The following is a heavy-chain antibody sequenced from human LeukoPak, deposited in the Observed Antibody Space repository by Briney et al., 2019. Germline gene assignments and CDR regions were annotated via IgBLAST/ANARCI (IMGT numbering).Heavy chain of an antibody. Sequence: PGGSLRLSCAASGFTFSSYAMSWVRQAPGKGLEWVSAISGSGGSTYYADSVKGRFTISRDNSKNTLYLQMNSLRAEDTAVYYCAKDNFLSGPYPNWYFDLWGRGTLVTVSS. CDR1: GFTFSSYA. D-gene: IGHD5-12*01. CDR2: ISGSGGST. CDR3: AKDNFLSGPYPNWYFDL. J-gene: IGHJ2*01. V-gene: IGHV3-23*01.